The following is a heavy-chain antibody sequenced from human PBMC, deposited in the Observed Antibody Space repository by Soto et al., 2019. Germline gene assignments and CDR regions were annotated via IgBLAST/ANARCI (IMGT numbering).Heavy chain of an antibody. V-gene: IGHV3-30*18. CDR3: AKDSGYYFDY. CDR2: ISYDGSNK. D-gene: IGHD3-10*01. J-gene: IGHJ4*02. Sequence: GGSLRLSCAASGFTFSSYGMHWVRQAPGKGLEWVAVISYDGSNKYYADSVKGRFTISRDNSKNTLYLQMNSLRAEDTAVYYCAKDSGYYFDYWGQRTLVTVSS. CDR1: GFTFSSYG.